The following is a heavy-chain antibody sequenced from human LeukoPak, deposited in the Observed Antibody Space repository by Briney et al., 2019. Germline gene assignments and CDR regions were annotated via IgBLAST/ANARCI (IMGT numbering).Heavy chain of an antibody. J-gene: IGHJ4*02. V-gene: IGHV3-30*02. Sequence: GSLRLSCAASGFTFSSYDMYWVRQAPGKGLDWVAFVRYDGSQKHYADSVKGRFTLSRDNSKNTLYLQMNSLRAEDTAVFYCAKGGARLHSYYFDYWGQGTLVTVSS. CDR1: GFTFSSYD. D-gene: IGHD1-26*01. CDR3: AKGGARLHSYYFDY. CDR2: VRYDGSQK.